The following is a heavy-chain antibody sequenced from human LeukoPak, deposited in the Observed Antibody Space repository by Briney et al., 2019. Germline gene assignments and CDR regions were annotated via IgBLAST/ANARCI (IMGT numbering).Heavy chain of an antibody. V-gene: IGHV1-69*05. CDR1: GGTFSSYA. CDR3: AGSRRGYSYGLGLYYMDV. J-gene: IGHJ6*03. CDR2: IIPIFGTA. Sequence: SVKVSCKASGGTFSSYAISWVRQAPGQGLEWMGGIIPIFGTANYAQKFQGRVTITTDESTSTAYMELSSLRSEDAAVYYCAGSRRGYSYGLGLYYMDVWGKGTTVTVSS. D-gene: IGHD5-18*01.